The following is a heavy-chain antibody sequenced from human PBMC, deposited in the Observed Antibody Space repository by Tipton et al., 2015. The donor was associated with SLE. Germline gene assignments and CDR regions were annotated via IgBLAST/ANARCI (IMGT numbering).Heavy chain of an antibody. Sequence: SLRLSCAASGFTFSSYSMNWVRQAPGKGLEWVSNIGTSSSIIYYADSVKGRFTISRDNAKNSLFLQMNSLRAEDTAVYYCARAKRDDYYYYGMDVWGQGTTVTVSS. CDR2: IGTSSSII. D-gene: IGHD3-16*01. CDR1: GFTFSSYS. V-gene: IGHV3-48*01. CDR3: ARAKRDDYYYYGMDV. J-gene: IGHJ6*02.